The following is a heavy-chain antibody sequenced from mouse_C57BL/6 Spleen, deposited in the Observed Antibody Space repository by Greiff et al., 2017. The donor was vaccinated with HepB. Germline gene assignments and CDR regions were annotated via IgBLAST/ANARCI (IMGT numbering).Heavy chain of an antibody. D-gene: IGHD1-1*01. CDR1: GFTFSDYY. Sequence: EVQLVESGGGLVQPGGSLKLSCAASGFTFSDYYMYWVRQTPEKRLEWVAYISNGGGSTYYPDTVKGRFTISRDNAKNTLYLQMSRLKSEDTAMYYCARHRYYYGSSYVGYFDVWGTGTTVTVSS. J-gene: IGHJ1*03. CDR2: ISNGGGST. V-gene: IGHV5-12*01. CDR3: ARHRYYYGSSYVGYFDV.